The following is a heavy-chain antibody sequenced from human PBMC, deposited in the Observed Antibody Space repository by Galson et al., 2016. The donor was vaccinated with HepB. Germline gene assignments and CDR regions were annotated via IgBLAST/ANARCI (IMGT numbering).Heavy chain of an antibody. V-gene: IGHV3-7*03. D-gene: IGHD4-23*01. CDR2: INQDGSEE. CDR1: GFTLSTYW. CDR3: ARARWTLAGYFDR. Sequence: SLRLSCAASGFTLSTYWMSWVRQAPGQGLEWVANINQDGSEEYYVDSVKGRFTISRDNAKNSVSLQMNSLRAEDTAIYYCARARWTLAGYFDRWGQGTLVTVSS. J-gene: IGHJ4*02.